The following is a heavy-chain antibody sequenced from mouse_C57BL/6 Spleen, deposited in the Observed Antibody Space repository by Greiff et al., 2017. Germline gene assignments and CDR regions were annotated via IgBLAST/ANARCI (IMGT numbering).Heavy chain of an antibody. CDR1: GYTFTGYW. Sequence: VQLVESGAELMKPGASVKLSCKATGYTFTGYWIEWVKQRPGHGLEWIGEILPGSGSTNYNEKFKGKATFPAVTSANTAYMQLSCLTTEDSAIYYCARWGYSNFFAYWGQGILVTVSA. V-gene: IGHV1-9*01. D-gene: IGHD2-5*01. J-gene: IGHJ3*01. CDR3: ARWGYSNFFAY. CDR2: ILPGSGST.